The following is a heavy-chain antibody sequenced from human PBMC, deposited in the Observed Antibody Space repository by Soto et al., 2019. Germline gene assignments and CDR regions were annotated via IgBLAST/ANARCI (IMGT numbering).Heavy chain of an antibody. Sequence: PSETLSLTCTVSGGSISSGGYYWSWIRRHPGKGLEWIGYIYYSGSTYYNPSLKSRVTISVDTSKNQFSLKLSSVTAADTAVYYCARDGYHINYDSSGYYHDAFDIWGQGTMVTVSS. D-gene: IGHD3-22*01. CDR1: GGSISSGGYY. V-gene: IGHV4-31*03. CDR2: IYYSGST. CDR3: ARDGYHINYDSSGYYHDAFDI. J-gene: IGHJ3*02.